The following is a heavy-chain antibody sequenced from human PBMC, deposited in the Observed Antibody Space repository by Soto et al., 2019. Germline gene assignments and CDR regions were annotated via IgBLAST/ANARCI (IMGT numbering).Heavy chain of an antibody. CDR3: ARYADYSSGWAVDS. V-gene: IGHV4-59*01. CDR1: GGSISTYY. Sequence: QVRLQESGPGLVKPSETLSLTCTVSGGSISTYYWSWIRQPPGKGLEWIGYIYNSGSTNYNPSLKSRVTISVDTSKNQISLKLTSVTAADTAVYFCARYADYSSGWAVDSWGQGTLVTVSS. CDR2: IYNSGST. D-gene: IGHD6-19*01. J-gene: IGHJ4*02.